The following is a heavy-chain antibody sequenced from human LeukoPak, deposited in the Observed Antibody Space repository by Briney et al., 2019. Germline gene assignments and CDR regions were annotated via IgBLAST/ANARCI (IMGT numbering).Heavy chain of an antibody. V-gene: IGHV3-23*01. Sequence: GGSPRLSCAASGFTFSSYAMSWVRQAPGKGLEWVSAISGSGGSTYYADSVKGRFTIPRDNSKNTLYLQMNSLRAEDTAVYYCAKDRIQLWLRTYYYYGMDAWGQGTTVTVSS. J-gene: IGHJ6*02. CDR3: AKDRIQLWLRTYYYYGMDA. CDR1: GFTFSSYA. CDR2: ISGSGGST. D-gene: IGHD5-18*01.